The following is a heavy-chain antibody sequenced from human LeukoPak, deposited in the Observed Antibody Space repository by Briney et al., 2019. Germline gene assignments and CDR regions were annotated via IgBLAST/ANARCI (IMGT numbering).Heavy chain of an antibody. CDR1: GGSFSGYY. Sequence: SETLSLTCAVYGGSFSGYYWSWIRQPPGKGLEWIGEINHSGSTNYNPSLKSRVTISVDTSKNQFSLKLSSVTAADTAVYYCARGVMVSYYMDVWGKGTTVTVSS. D-gene: IGHD2-8*01. CDR3: ARGVMVSYYMDV. CDR2: INHSGST. V-gene: IGHV4-34*01. J-gene: IGHJ6*03.